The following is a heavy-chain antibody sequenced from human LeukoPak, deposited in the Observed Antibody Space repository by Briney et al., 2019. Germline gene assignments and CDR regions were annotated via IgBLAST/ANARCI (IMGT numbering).Heavy chain of an antibody. D-gene: IGHD2-2*01. V-gene: IGHV1-2*02. CDR2: INPNSGAT. J-gene: IGHJ5*02. CDR1: GYTFTGYY. Sequence: ASVKVSCKASGYTFTGYYMHWVRQAPGQGLEWMGWINPNSGATNYAQKFQGRVTMTRDTSISTAYMELSRLTSDDTAVYYCARSIVVVPAALNWFDPWGQGTLVTVSS. CDR3: ARSIVVVPAALNWFDP.